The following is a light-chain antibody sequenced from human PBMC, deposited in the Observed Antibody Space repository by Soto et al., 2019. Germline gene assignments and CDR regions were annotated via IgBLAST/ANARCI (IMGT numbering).Light chain of an antibody. CDR3: SSYTSSSTPVV. J-gene: IGLJ2*01. V-gene: IGLV2-14*01. CDR2: DVS. Sequence: QSVLTQPASVSGSPGQSITISCTGTSSDIGGYNYVSWYQQHPGKAPKVMIYDVSNRPSGVSNRFSGSKSGNTASLTISGLQAEDEADYYCSSYTSSSTPVVIGGGTKVTVL. CDR1: SSDIGGYNY.